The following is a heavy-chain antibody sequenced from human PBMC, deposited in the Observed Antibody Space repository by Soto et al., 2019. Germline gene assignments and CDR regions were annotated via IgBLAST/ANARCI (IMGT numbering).Heavy chain of an antibody. CDR1: GGSISSGGYY. Sequence: QVQLQESGPGLVKPSQTLSLTCTVSGGSISSGGYYWSWIRQHPGKGLEWIGYIYYSGSTYYNPSLKSRVTISVDTSKNQFSLKLSSVTAADTAVYYCARETGSDYGDYAHVGTELSENWFDPWGQGTLVTVSS. CDR3: ARETGSDYGDYAHVGTELSENWFDP. J-gene: IGHJ5*02. D-gene: IGHD4-17*01. V-gene: IGHV4-31*03. CDR2: IYYSGST.